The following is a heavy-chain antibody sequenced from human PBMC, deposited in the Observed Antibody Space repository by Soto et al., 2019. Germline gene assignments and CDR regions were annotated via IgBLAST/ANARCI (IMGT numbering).Heavy chain of an antibody. CDR2: IYWDGDK. CDR3: VHSSRGRDCGGSRCYFYDF. V-gene: IGHV2-5*02. J-gene: IGHJ4*02. Sequence: SGPTLVNPTQTLTLTCTFSGFSLSTSGVGVGWIRQPPGGALEWLAIIYWDGDKRYSPSLKNRLTIMTDTSKNQVVLIMTDMEPVDTGTYYCVHSSRGRDCGGSRCYFYDFWGQGTPVTVSS. D-gene: IGHD2-21*01. CDR1: GFSLSTSGVG.